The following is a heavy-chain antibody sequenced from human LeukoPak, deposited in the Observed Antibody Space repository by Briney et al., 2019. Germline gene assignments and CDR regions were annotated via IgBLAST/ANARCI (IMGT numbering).Heavy chain of an antibody. CDR1: GGSISSYY. CDR2: IYYSGST. V-gene: IGHV4-59*01. Sequence: SETLSLTCTVSGGSISSYYWSWIRQPPGKGLEWVGYIYYSGSTNYNPSLKSRVTISVDTSKNQFSLKLSSVTAADTAVYYCARVPNTKLRFLEWFDYGMDVWGQGTTVTVSS. D-gene: IGHD3-3*01. J-gene: IGHJ6*02. CDR3: ARVPNTKLRFLEWFDYGMDV.